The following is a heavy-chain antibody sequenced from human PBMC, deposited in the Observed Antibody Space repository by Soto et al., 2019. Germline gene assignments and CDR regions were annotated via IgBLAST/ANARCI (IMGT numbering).Heavy chain of an antibody. D-gene: IGHD6-13*01. CDR2: ISGSGSDT. V-gene: IGHV3-23*01. CDR1: GFGLIDFA. J-gene: IGHJ4*02. CDR3: AKSFSSNWYDYFNS. Sequence: GGSLRLSCVASGFGLIDFAMSWVRQAPGKGLQLVSAISGSGSDTYYADSVKGRFTISRDTSKNTLYLQMNSLRAEDTALYYCAKSFSSNWYDYFNSWGQGSLVTV.